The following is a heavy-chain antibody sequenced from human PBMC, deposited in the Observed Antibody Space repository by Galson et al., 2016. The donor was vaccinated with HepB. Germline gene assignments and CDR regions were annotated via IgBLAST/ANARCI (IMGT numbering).Heavy chain of an antibody. D-gene: IGHD6-25*01. Sequence: SVKVSCKASGFTFSTSAIHWVRQARGQPLEWIGWIVVGRDDTEYAQKFRRRVTITRDMSTATAYMELSSLTSEDTAVYYCGAEVPAGSGWAPWGQGTLVTVSS. CDR3: GAEVPAGSGWAP. CDR2: IVVGRDDT. V-gene: IGHV1-58*02. CDR1: GFTFSTSA. J-gene: IGHJ5*02.